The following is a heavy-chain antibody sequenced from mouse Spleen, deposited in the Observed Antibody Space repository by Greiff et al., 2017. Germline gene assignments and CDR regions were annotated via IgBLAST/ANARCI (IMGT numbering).Heavy chain of an antibody. J-gene: IGHJ3*01. V-gene: IGHV3-6*01. CDR3: ADSNYVEWFDY. Sequence: EVQLQESGPGLVKPSQSLSLTCSVTGYSITSGYYWNWIRQFPGNKLEWMGYISYDGSNNYNPSLKNRISITRDTSKNQFFLKLNSVTTEDTATYYCADSNYVEWFDYWGQGTLVTVSA. D-gene: IGHD2-5*01. CDR2: ISYDGSN. CDR1: GYSITSGYY.